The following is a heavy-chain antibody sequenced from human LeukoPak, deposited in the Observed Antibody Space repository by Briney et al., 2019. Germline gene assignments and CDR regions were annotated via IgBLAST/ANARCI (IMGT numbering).Heavy chain of an antibody. CDR1: GFTFSSYW. CDR3: VSIPGD. J-gene: IGHJ4*02. CDR2: INSDGSST. V-gene: IGHV3-74*01. Sequence: GGSLRLSCAASGFTFSSYWMHWVRQAPGKGLVWVSRINSDGSSTSYADSVKGRFTTSRDNAKDTLYLQMNTLRAEDTAVYYCVSIPGDWGQGILVTVSS. D-gene: IGHD7-27*01.